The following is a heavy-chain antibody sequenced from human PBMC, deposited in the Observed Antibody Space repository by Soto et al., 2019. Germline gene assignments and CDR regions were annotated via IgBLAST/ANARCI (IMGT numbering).Heavy chain of an antibody. Sequence: GGSLRLSCAASGFTFSSYGMHWVRQAPGKGLEWVAFISYDGSNKYFADSVKGRFTISRDNSKNTLYLQMNSLRAEDTAVYYCATEYYDILTDYLKSGFDYWGQGTLVTVSS. J-gene: IGHJ4*02. CDR2: ISYDGSNK. CDR3: ATEYYDILTDYLKSGFDY. V-gene: IGHV3-30*03. CDR1: GFTFSSYG. D-gene: IGHD3-9*01.